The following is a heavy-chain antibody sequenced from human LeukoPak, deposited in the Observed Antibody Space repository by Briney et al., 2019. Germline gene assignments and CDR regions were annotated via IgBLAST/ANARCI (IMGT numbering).Heavy chain of an antibody. CDR2: INHSGST. CDR1: GGSFSGYY. V-gene: IGHV4-34*01. D-gene: IGHD3-22*01. Sequence: SETLSLACAVYGGSFSGYYWNWIRQPPGKGLEWIGDINHSGSTNYNPSLKSRVTISVDTSKNQFSLKLSSVTAADTAVYYCARHVSVYYDSSGRTPEYFQHWGQGTLVTVSS. CDR3: ARHVSVYYDSSGRTPEYFQH. J-gene: IGHJ1*01.